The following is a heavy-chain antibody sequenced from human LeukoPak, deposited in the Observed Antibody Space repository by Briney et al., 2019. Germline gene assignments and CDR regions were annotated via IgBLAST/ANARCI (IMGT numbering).Heavy chain of an antibody. J-gene: IGHJ4*02. Sequence: SETLSLSCVVSGYPISSGYHWGWIRQPPGEGLEWTGSVYRSGSTYYNPSLKSRVTISVGTSKSQISLKVRSVTAADTAVYYCARENWVFDYWGQGILVTVSS. D-gene: IGHD7-27*01. CDR3: ARENWVFDY. CDR1: GYPISSGYH. CDR2: VYRSGST. V-gene: IGHV4-38-2*02.